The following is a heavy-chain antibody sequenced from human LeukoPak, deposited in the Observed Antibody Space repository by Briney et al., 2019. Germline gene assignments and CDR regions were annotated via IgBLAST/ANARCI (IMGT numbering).Heavy chain of an antibody. CDR3: ARNIQGHADY. CDR2: INPDGSST. J-gene: IGHJ4*02. D-gene: IGHD5-18*01. CDR1: GFTFSSFW. V-gene: IGHV3-74*01. Sequence: GGSLRLSCAASGFTFSSFWMHWVRQAPGKGLVWVSRINPDGSSTSYADSVKGRFTVSRDNAKNTLDLQMNSLRDEDTAVYHCARNIQGHADYWGQGTLVTVSS.